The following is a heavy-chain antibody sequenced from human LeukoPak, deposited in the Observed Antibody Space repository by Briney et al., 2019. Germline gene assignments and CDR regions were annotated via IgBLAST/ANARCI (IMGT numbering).Heavy chain of an antibody. V-gene: IGHV4-30-2*01. D-gene: IGHD1-7*01. CDR1: GGSISSGGYS. J-gene: IGHJ5*02. CDR2: IYHSGST. Sequence: SETLSLTCAVSGGSISSGGYSWSWIRQPPGKGLEWIRYIYHSGSTYYNPSLKSRVTISVDRSKNQFSLKLSSVTAADTAVYYCAREASAGTTWFDPWGQGTLVTVSS. CDR3: AREASAGTTWFDP.